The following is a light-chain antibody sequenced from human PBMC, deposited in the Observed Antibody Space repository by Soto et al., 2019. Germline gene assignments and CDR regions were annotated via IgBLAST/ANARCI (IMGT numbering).Light chain of an antibody. CDR3: QHYDSLPIT. CDR2: GAS. CDR1: QSVSSSY. Sequence: EIVLTQSPGTLSLSPGERATLSCRSSQSVSSSYLAWYQQKPGQPPRLLIYGASSRATGIPDRFSGSGSGTDFTLTISRLEPKDFAVFYCQHYDSLPITFGQGTRLEI. V-gene: IGKV3-20*01. J-gene: IGKJ5*01.